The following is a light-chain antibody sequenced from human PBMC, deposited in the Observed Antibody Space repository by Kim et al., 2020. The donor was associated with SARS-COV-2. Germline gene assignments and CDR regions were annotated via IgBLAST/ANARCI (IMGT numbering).Light chain of an antibody. V-gene: IGLV2-14*04. CDR3: SSCTSRSTYV. J-gene: IGLJ1*01. CDR2: DVG. CDR1: STDVGGHNY. Sequence: GQSIDSSCTSTSTDVGGHNYLSGYQQQPHKAPTVIIYDVGKQPSGVSNRFSGSKSGNTTSLTISGLQAEDEADYYCSSCTSRSTYVFRTGTKVTV.